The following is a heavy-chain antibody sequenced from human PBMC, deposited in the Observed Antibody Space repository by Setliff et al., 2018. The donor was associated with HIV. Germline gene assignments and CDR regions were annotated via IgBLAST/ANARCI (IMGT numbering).Heavy chain of an antibody. J-gene: IGHJ4*02. CDR1: GGSVTSYY. CDR2: ISISGDT. Sequence: SETLSLTCTVSGGSVTSYYWSWIRQPAGKRLEWIGRISISGDTNYNPSLKSRATISVDTSKNQFSLKLSSVTAADTAMYYCASLAAGRSYYFDYWGQGTLVTVSS. CDR3: ASLAAGRSYYFDY. V-gene: IGHV4-4*07. D-gene: IGHD6-13*01.